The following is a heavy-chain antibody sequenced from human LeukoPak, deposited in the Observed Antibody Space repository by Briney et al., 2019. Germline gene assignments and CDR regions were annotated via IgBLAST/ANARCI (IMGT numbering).Heavy chain of an antibody. Sequence: PSETLSLTCTVSGDSISSSSYSWGWIRQPQGKGLEWIGSIYDSGHTSYHPSLKIRVTISVAKSKNQFSLKLSSVTAAATAVYYCAGAELELRRNPGTISQYYFDYWGQGTLVTVSS. V-gene: IGHV4-39*01. J-gene: IGHJ4*02. CDR1: GDSISSSSYS. CDR2: IYDSGHT. D-gene: IGHD1-7*01. CDR3: AGAELELRRNPGTISQYYFDY.